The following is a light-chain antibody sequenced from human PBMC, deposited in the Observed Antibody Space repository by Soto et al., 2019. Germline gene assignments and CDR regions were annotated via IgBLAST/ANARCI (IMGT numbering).Light chain of an antibody. Sequence: VIWVTQSPSLLSASTGDRVTISCRMSQGISSHLAWYRQKPGKVPELLIYAASTLQSGVPSRFSGSGSGTDFTLTISNLEPEDFAVYYCQQRSAWPLTFGGGTEVEIK. CDR3: QQRSAWPLT. J-gene: IGKJ4*01. V-gene: IGKV1D-8*03. CDR2: AAS. CDR1: QGISSH.